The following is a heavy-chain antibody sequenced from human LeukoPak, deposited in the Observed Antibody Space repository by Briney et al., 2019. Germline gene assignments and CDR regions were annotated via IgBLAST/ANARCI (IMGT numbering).Heavy chain of an antibody. V-gene: IGHV4-59*01. J-gene: IGHJ4*02. CDR2: IYYSGST. Sequence: KPSETLSLTCTVSGGSISSYYWSWIRQPPGKGLEWIGYIYYSGSTNYNPSLKSRVTMSVDTSKNQFSLKLSSLTAADTAVYYCARGTYGSSWQLEHFDYWGQGTLVTVSS. CDR3: ARGTYGSSWQLEHFDY. CDR1: GGSISSYY. D-gene: IGHD6-13*01.